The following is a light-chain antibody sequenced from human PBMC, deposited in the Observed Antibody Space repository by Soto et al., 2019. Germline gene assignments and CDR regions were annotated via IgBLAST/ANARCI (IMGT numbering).Light chain of an antibody. CDR3: QQRWT. CDR1: QSVSIY. Sequence: EIVLTQSPATLSLSPGERATLSCRASQSVSIYLAWYQQKPGQAPRLLIYDASNRATGIPARFSGSGSGTDFTLTISSLEPEDFAVYYCQQRWTFGPGTKVDI. V-gene: IGKV3-11*01. CDR2: DAS. J-gene: IGKJ3*01.